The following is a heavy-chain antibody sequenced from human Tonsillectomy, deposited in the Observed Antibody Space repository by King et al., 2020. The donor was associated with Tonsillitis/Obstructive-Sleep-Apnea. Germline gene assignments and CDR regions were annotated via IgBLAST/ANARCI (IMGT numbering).Heavy chain of an antibody. Sequence: QLVQSGGGVVQPGGSLRLSCAASGFTFDDYAMHWVRQAPGKGLEWVSLISGDGGSTYYADSVKGRFTISRDNSKNSLYLQMNSLRTEDTALYYCAKNYYDFCRGYYWEFDYWGQGTLVTVSS. CDR3: AKNYYDFCRGYYWEFDY. D-gene: IGHD3-3*01. CDR1: GFTFDDYA. J-gene: IGHJ4*02. V-gene: IGHV3-43*02. CDR2: ISGDGGST.